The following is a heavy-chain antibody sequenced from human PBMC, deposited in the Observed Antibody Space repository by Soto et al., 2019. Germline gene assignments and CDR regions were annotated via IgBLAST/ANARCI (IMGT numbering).Heavy chain of an antibody. CDR1: GFTFSSYE. Sequence: QLVESGGGSAQPGRSLRLSCAPSGFTFSSYEMNWVRRAPGKGLEWVSYISVSGTMRFYADAVKGRFTISRDNTKKILYLQMNSPRAEDTALYYCATAGLTGTVWGQGTTVTVSS. D-gene: IGHD3-9*01. CDR3: ATAGLTGTV. V-gene: IGHV3-48*03. CDR2: ISVSGTMR. J-gene: IGHJ6*02.